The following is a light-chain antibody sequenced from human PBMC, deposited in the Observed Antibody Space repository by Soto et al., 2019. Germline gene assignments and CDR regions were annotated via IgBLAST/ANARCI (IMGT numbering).Light chain of an antibody. CDR1: NSDVGGYNY. Sequence: QSVLTQPASVSGSPGQSITISCTGTNSDVGGYNYVSWYQQHPGKAPKLMIYEVSNRPSGVSHRFSGSKSGNTASLTISGLQAEDEADYYCSSYASSSTSFGTGTKVT. CDR2: EVS. J-gene: IGLJ1*01. V-gene: IGLV2-14*03. CDR3: SSYASSSTS.